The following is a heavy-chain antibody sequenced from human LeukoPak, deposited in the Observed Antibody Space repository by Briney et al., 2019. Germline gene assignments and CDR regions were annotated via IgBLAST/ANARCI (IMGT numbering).Heavy chain of an antibody. CDR3: ARTPGATVTAFYYYYYMDV. D-gene: IGHD4-17*01. CDR1: GGSISSYY. Sequence: SETLSLXCTVSGGSISSYYWSWIRLPAGKGLESIGRIYTSGSTNYNPSLKSRVTMSVDTSKNQFSLKLSSVTAADTAVYYCARTPGATVTAFYYYYYMDVWGKGTTVTVSS. CDR2: IYTSGST. V-gene: IGHV4-4*07. J-gene: IGHJ6*03.